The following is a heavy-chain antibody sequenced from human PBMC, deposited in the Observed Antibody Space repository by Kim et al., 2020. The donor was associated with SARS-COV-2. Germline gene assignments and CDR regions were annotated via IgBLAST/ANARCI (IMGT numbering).Heavy chain of an antibody. J-gene: IGHJ3*02. V-gene: IGHV1-8*01. CDR1: GYTFTSYD. CDR2: MNPNSGNT. Sequence: ASVKVSCKASGYTFTSYDINWVRQATGQGLEWMGWMNPNSGNTGYAQKFQGRVTMTRNTSMSTAYMELSSLRSEDTAVYYCATGDFWSGFAFDIWGQGTMVPVSS. CDR3: ATGDFWSGFAFDI. D-gene: IGHD3-3*01.